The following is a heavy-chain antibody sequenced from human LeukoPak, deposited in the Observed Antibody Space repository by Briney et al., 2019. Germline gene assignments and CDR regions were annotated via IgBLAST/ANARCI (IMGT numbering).Heavy chain of an antibody. Sequence: SETLSLTCTVSGYSISSGYYWGWIRQPPGKGLEWIGSIYHSGSTYYNPSLKSRVTITVDTSKNQFSLKLSSVTAADTAVYYCARRMHYYDSSGYYYLAYWYFDLWGRGTLVTVSS. V-gene: IGHV4-38-2*02. CDR2: IYHSGST. CDR3: ARRMHYYDSSGYYYLAYWYFDL. J-gene: IGHJ2*01. D-gene: IGHD3-22*01. CDR1: GYSISSGYY.